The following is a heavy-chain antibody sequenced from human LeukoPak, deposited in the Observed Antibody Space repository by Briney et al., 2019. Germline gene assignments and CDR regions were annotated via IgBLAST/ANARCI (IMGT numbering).Heavy chain of an antibody. CDR1: GGSISSSSYY. Sequence: PSETLSLTCTVSGGSISSSSYYWGWIRQPPGKGLEWIGCVFSSVATYYNPSLSSLESRLTISVDTSKNQFSLKLSAVSAADTAVYYCARHSTSSANSYMRSFDSWGQGTLVTVSS. CDR3: ARHSTSSANSYMRSFDS. V-gene: IGHV4-39*01. CDR2: VFSSVAT. D-gene: IGHD3-16*01. J-gene: IGHJ4*02.